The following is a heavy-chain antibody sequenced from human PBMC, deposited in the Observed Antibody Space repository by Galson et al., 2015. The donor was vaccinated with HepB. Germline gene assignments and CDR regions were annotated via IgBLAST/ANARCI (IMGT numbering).Heavy chain of an antibody. CDR1: GYTFTGYY. J-gene: IGHJ4*02. CDR3: ARDHRSVTTPAY. V-gene: IGHV1-2*06. D-gene: IGHD3-16*02. Sequence: SVKVSCKASGYTFTGYYMHWVRQAPGQGLEWMGRINPNSGGTNYAQKFQGRVTMTRDTSISTAYMELSRLRSDDTAVYYCARDHRSVTTPAYWGQGTLVTVSS. CDR2: INPNSGGT.